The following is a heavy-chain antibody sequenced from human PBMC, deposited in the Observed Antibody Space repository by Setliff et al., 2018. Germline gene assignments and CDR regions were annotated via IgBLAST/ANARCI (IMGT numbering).Heavy chain of an antibody. CDR1: GFTFSNAW. V-gene: IGHV3-15*01. Sequence: GGSLRLSCTASGFTFSNAWMTWVRQAPGKGLEWVGRIRSKTDGGTTDYAAPVKGRFTISRDDSKNTMYLQMNSLKTEDTAVYYCSSSSSVAFDIWGQGTMVTVSS. CDR2: IRSKTDGGTT. J-gene: IGHJ3*02. D-gene: IGHD6-6*01. CDR3: SSSSSVAFDI.